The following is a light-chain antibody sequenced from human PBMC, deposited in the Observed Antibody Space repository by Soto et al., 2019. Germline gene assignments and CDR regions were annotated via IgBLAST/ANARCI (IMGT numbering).Light chain of an antibody. Sequence: QAVVTQPPSASQTPGQRVTISCSGSSSNIGSNSVNWYQQFPGTAPKLLIFVSNQRPSGVPDRFSGSKSGTSASLAISGLQSEDEADYYCAAWDDGLNGWVFGGGTQLTVL. J-gene: IGLJ3*02. CDR3: AAWDDGLNGWV. CDR2: VSN. V-gene: IGLV1-44*01. CDR1: SSNIGSNS.